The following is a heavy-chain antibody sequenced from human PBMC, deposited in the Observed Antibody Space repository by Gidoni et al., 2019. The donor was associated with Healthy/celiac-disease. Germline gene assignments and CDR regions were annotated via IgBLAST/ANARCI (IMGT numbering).Heavy chain of an antibody. CDR3: ARDVAAAEYKDSFDY. Sequence: QLQLQESGPGLVKPSETLSLTCTVSGGSISSSSYYWGWIRQPPGKGLEWIGSIYYSGSTYYNPSLKSRVTISVDTSKNQFSLKLSSVTAADTAVYYCARDVAAAEYKDSFDYWGQGTLVTVSS. CDR2: IYYSGST. CDR1: GGSISSSSYY. V-gene: IGHV4-39*07. D-gene: IGHD6-13*01. J-gene: IGHJ4*02.